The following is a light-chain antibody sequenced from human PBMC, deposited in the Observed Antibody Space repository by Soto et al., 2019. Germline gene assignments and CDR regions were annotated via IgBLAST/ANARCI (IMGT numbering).Light chain of an antibody. J-gene: IGKJ4*01. CDR1: QSVSSN. CDR2: GAS. Sequence: EIVMTQSPATLSVSPGERATLSCRASQSVSSNLAWYQQKPGQAPRLLIYGASTRAPGLPARFSVGGSGTEFTLTISSLQSEDFAVYYCQQYNNWPLTFGGGTKVEIK. V-gene: IGKV3-15*01. CDR3: QQYNNWPLT.